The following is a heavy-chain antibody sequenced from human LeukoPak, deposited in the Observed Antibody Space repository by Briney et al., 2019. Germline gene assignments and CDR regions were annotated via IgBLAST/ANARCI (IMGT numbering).Heavy chain of an antibody. CDR2: ISTYNVNT. D-gene: IGHD2-2*01. Sequence: GASVKVSCKASGYTFTSYGISWVRQAPGQGLEWMGWISTYNVNTKYAQKFQGRVTMTTDTSTSTAYMELRSLRSGDTAVYYCARDREDCTSCFYYWGQGTLVTVSS. CDR1: GYTFTSYG. V-gene: IGHV1-18*01. J-gene: IGHJ4*02. CDR3: ARDREDCTSCFYY.